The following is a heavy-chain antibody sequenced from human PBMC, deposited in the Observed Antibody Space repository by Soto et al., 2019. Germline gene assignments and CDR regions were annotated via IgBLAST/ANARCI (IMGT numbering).Heavy chain of an antibody. D-gene: IGHD3-16*01. J-gene: IGHJ4*02. CDR2: IGSRSSAI. V-gene: IGHV3-48*03. CDR1: GFTFSSSV. CDR3: ARFFGEYSYGQRYLGD. Sequence: EVQLVESGGGLVQPGGSLRLSCAASGFTFSSSVMSWVRQAPGKRLEWVSDIGSRSSAIFYADSVKGRFSISRDNAKNSLYLQMNSLRAEDTAVYYCARFFGEYSYGQRYLGDWGQGTLVSVSS.